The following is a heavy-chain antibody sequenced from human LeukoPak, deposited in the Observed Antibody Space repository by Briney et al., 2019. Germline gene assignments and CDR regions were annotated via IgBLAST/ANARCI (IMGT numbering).Heavy chain of an antibody. V-gene: IGHV4-39*01. J-gene: IGHJ4*02. Sequence: PSETLSLTCTVSGGSISSSSFYWVRIRQPPGKGLEWIGSIYYSGSTYSNPSLKSRVTISVDTSKNQFSLKLSSVTAADTAVYYCARRPNYYDSSGYSGSYFDYWGQGTLVTVSS. CDR2: IYYSGST. CDR3: ARRPNYYDSSGYSGSYFDY. CDR1: GGSISSSSFY. D-gene: IGHD3-22*01.